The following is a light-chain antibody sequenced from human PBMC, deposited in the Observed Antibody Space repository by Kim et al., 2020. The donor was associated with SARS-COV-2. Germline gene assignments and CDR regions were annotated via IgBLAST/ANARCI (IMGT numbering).Light chain of an antibody. CDR3: QQRSNWPPELT. Sequence: PGERVTLSCRASQSIDRNLAWYQQKPGQAPRLLISGAATRATDLSARFSGSGSGTDFTLTISSLEPEDFAVYYCQQRSNWPPELTFGGGTKVDIK. J-gene: IGKJ4*01. V-gene: IGKV3-11*01. CDR2: GAA. CDR1: QSIDRN.